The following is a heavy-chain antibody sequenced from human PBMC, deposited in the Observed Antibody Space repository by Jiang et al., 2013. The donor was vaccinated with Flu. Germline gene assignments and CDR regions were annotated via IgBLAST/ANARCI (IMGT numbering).Heavy chain of an antibody. CDR2: IYWDDTQ. D-gene: IGHD3-16*01. Sequence: PTQTLTLTCSFSGFSLNTGGVGVAWIRQTPGKALEWLGFIYWDDTQRYNPSLRTRLALTKDTSRNQVLLTLTNVDPVDTATYYCARMSAGGSYYFDYWGQGTLVTVSS. V-gene: IGHV2-5*02. CDR3: ARMSAGGSYYFDY. J-gene: IGHJ4*02. CDR1: GFSLNTGGVG.